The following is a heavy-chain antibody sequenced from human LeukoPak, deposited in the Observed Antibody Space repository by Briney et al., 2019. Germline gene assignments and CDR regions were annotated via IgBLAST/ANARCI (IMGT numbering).Heavy chain of an antibody. J-gene: IGHJ6*02. V-gene: IGHV1-69*13. CDR3: ARGLSRWSTPTSSYYYRMDV. CDR1: GGTLSSYS. Sequence: SVKVSCKASGGTLSSYSISWVRQAPGQGLEWMGGIIPIFGSANFAQKFQGRVTITADDSTNTAYMELSSLRSEDMAFYYCARGLSRWSTPTSSYYYRMDVWGQGTTVVASS. CDR2: IIPIFGSA. D-gene: IGHD4-23*01.